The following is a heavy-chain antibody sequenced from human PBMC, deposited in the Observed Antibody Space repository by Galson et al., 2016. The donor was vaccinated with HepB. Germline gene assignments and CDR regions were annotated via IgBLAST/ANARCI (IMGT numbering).Heavy chain of an antibody. V-gene: IGHV4-59*01. J-gene: IGHJ6*02. CDR1: GGSSSSYY. D-gene: IGHD2/OR15-2a*01. Sequence: SETLSLTCTVSGGSSSSYYWSWIRQPPGKGLEWIGYIYYSGSTNYNPSLKSRVTISVDTSKNQFSLRLSSVTAADTAVYYFARGALLLSYYHYAMDVWGQGTTVTVSS. CDR3: ARGALLLSYYHYAMDV. CDR2: IYYSGST.